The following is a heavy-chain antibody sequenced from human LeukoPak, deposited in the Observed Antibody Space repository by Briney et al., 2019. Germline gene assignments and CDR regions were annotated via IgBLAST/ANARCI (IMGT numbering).Heavy chain of an antibody. J-gene: IGHJ3*02. D-gene: IGHD3-22*01. CDR3: ARSLPPGYYDSSGSDAFDI. CDR1: GFSLSTSGMC. CDR2: IDWDDDK. Sequence: SGPALVKPTQTLTLTCTFPGFSLSTSGMCVSWIRQPPGKALEWLARIDWDDDKYYSTSLKTRLTISKDTSKNQVVLTMTNMDPVDTATYYCARSLPPGYYDSSGSDAFDIWGQGTMVTVSS. V-gene: IGHV2-70*11.